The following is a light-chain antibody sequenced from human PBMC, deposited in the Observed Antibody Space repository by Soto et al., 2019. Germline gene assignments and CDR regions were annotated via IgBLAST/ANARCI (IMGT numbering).Light chain of an antibody. V-gene: IGKV1-17*01. Sequence: DIQMTQSPSSLSASVGDRVTFTCRASQGVAKDLAWYQQKPGKAPKRLIYAAFSLQSGVPSRFSGSEGGTEFTLTISSQQPEDFATYYLLQHNSYPLTFGGGTKVEIK. CDR2: AAF. J-gene: IGKJ4*01. CDR3: LQHNSYPLT. CDR1: QGVAKD.